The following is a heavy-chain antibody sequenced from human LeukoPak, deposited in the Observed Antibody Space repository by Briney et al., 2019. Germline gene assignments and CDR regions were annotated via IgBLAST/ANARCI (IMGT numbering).Heavy chain of an antibody. V-gene: IGHV3-9*01. CDR2: ISWNSGSI. J-gene: IGHJ3*02. CDR3: AKGGAMSLCPHDAFDT. Sequence: GGSLRLSCAASGFTFDDYAMHWVRQAPGKGLEWVSGISWNSGSIGYADSVKGRFTISRDNAKNSLYLQMNSLRAEDTALYYCAKGGAMSLCPHDAFDTWGQGTMVAVSS. CDR1: GFTFDDYA. D-gene: IGHD1-26*01.